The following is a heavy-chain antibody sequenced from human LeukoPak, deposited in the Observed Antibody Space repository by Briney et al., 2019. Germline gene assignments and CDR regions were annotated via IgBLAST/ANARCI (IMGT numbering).Heavy chain of an antibody. CDR1: GFTFTYAW. Sequence: GGSLRLSCAASGFTFTYAWMSWVRQAPGKGLEWVSSISSSGTYIYYADSMKGRFTISRDNAKNSLYLQMDSLRAEDTAVYYCARPRGWERRWYFDLWGRGTLVTVSS. V-gene: IGHV3-21*01. CDR3: ARPRGWERRWYFDL. J-gene: IGHJ2*01. CDR2: ISSSGTYI. D-gene: IGHD1-26*01.